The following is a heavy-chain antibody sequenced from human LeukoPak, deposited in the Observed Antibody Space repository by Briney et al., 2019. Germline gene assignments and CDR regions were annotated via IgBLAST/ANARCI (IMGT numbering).Heavy chain of an antibody. CDR3: ARETNLYYYGSGSYLDWFDP. Sequence: SETLSLTCTVSGGSIGSYYWSWIRQPPGKGLEWIGYIYYSGSTNYNPSLKSRVTISVDTSKNQFSLKLSSVTAADTAVYYCARETNLYYYGSGSYLDWFDPWGQGTLVTVSS. V-gene: IGHV4-59*01. CDR1: GGSIGSYY. D-gene: IGHD3-10*01. J-gene: IGHJ5*02. CDR2: IYYSGST.